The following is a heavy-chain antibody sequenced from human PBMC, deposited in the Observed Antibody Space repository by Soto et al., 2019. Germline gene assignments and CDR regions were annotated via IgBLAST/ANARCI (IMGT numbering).Heavy chain of an antibody. D-gene: IGHD3-22*01. V-gene: IGHV4-59*08. CDR2: IYYSGST. Sequence: SETLSLTCTVSGGSISSYYWSWIRQPPGKGLEWIGYIYYSGSTNYNPSLKSRVTISVDTSKNQFSLKLSSVTAADTAVYYCASSYYYDSSGYQTWGQGTLVTVSS. CDR3: ASSYYYDSSGYQT. J-gene: IGHJ5*02. CDR1: GGSISSYY.